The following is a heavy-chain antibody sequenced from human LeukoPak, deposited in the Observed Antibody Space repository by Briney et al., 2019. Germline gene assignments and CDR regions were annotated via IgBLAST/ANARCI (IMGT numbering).Heavy chain of an antibody. CDR3: ARHSSPSNTYFPPGSGWYRGYFQH. CDR2: INHSGST. Sequence: SETLSLTCAVYGGSFSGYYWSWVRQPPGKGLEWIGEINHSGSTNYNPSLKSRVTISVDTSKNQFSLKLSSVTAADTAVYYCARHSSPSNTYFPPGSGWYRGYFQHWGQGTLVTVSS. CDR1: GGSFSGYY. V-gene: IGHV4-34*01. J-gene: IGHJ1*01. D-gene: IGHD6-19*01.